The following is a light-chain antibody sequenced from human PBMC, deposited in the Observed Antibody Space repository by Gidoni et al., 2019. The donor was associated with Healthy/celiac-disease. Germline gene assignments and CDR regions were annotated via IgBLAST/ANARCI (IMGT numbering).Light chain of an antibody. CDR3: QQYNSYPRT. CDR2: KAS. CDR1: QSISSW. J-gene: IGKJ1*01. V-gene: IGKV1-5*03. Sequence: DIPMTQSPSTLSASVGDSVTITCRASQSISSWLAWYQQKPGKAPKLLIYKASSLESGVPSRFSGSGSGTEFTLTISSLQPDDFATYYCQQYNSYPRTFXXXTKVEIK.